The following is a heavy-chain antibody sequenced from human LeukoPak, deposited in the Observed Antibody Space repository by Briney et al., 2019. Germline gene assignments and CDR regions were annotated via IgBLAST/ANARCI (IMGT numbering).Heavy chain of an antibody. CDR2: IYYSGST. Sequence: SETLSLTCTVSGDSISSHYWSWIRQPPGKGLEWIGYIYYSGSTNYNPSLKSRVTTSVDTSKNQFSLKLSSVTAADTAVYYCARDPQMDDNWFDPWGQGTLVTVSS. J-gene: IGHJ5*02. CDR3: ARDPQMDDNWFDP. D-gene: IGHD5-24*01. CDR1: GDSISSHY. V-gene: IGHV4-59*11.